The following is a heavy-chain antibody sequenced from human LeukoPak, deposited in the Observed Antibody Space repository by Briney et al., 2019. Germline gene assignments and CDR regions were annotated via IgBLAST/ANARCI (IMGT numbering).Heavy chain of an antibody. CDR3: AKDRGYYDSSGSDY. J-gene: IGHJ4*02. Sequence: PGGPLRLPVEASGFPFSGYAMTGSPKAPGKGLEWVSAISGSGGSTSYADSVKGRFTISRDNSKNTLYLQMNSLSAVDTAVYYCAKDRGYYDSSGSDYWGQGTLVTVSS. CDR2: ISGSGGST. V-gene: IGHV3-23*01. CDR1: GFPFSGYA. D-gene: IGHD3-22*01.